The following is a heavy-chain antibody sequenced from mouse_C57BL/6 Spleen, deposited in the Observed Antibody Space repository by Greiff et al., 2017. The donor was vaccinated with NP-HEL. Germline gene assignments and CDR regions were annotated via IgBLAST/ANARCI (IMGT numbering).Heavy chain of an antibody. V-gene: IGHV1-85*01. Sequence: VQLQQSGPELVKPGASVKLSCKASGYTFTSYDINWVKQRPGQGLEWIGWIYPRDGSTKYNEKFKGKATLTVDPSSSTAYMELHSLTSEDSAVYFCATQEGTNYYGSSYGYFDVWGTGTTVTVSS. CDR2: IYPRDGST. CDR1: GYTFTSYD. J-gene: IGHJ1*03. D-gene: IGHD1-1*01. CDR3: ATQEGTNYYGSSYGYFDV.